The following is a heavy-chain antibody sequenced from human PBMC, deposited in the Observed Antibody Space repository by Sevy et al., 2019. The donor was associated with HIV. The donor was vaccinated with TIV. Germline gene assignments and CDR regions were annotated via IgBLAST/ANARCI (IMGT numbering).Heavy chain of an antibody. CDR1: GFTFSGSA. D-gene: IGHD2-2*02. CDR2: IRSKANSYAT. Sequence: GGSLRLSCAASGFTFSGSAMHWVRQASGKGLEWVGRIRSKANSYATAYAASVKGRFTISRDDSKNTAYLQMNSLKTEDTAVYYCTRHGPHDCSSTSCYTNYYYGMDVWGQRTTVTVSS. J-gene: IGHJ6*02. CDR3: TRHGPHDCSSTSCYTNYYYGMDV. V-gene: IGHV3-73*01.